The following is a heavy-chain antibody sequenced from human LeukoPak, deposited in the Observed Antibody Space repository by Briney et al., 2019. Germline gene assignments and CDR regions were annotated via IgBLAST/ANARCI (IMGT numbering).Heavy chain of an antibody. D-gene: IGHD6-13*01. CDR1: GFSFSSYA. Sequence: GGSLRLSCASSGFSFSSYAMSWVRQAPGKGLEWVSSTSGSGAGTYYADSVKGRFTISRDNSKNTVYLQMNSLRAEDTAVYYCAKVGRDVAAAGPYYFDYWGQGTLVTVSS. CDR3: AKVGRDVAAAGPYYFDY. CDR2: TSGSGAGT. V-gene: IGHV3-23*01. J-gene: IGHJ4*02.